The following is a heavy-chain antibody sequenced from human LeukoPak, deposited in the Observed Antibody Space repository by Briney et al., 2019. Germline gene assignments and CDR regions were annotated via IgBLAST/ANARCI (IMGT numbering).Heavy chain of an antibody. D-gene: IGHD3-10*01. J-gene: IGHJ4*02. CDR1: GYTFTTYD. CDR3: ARRIRGAPTDY. Sequence: ASVKVSCKASGYTFTTYDLNWVRQATGQGFEWMGWMNPNSGNAGYAQKFQGRVTMTRNTSISTAYMELSNLTSEDTAVYYCARRIRGAPTDYWGQGTLVTVTS. CDR2: MNPNSGNA. V-gene: IGHV1-8*01.